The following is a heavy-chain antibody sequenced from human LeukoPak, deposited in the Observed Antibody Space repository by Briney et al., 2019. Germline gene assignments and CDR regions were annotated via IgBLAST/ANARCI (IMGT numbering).Heavy chain of an antibody. CDR1: EFTFSGTW. V-gene: IGHV3-7*01. CDR3: AREEWLQCIDY. D-gene: IGHD5-24*01. J-gene: IGHJ4*02. Sequence: PGGSLRLSCVVSEFTFSGTWMSWVRQAPGKGLEWVANIDEDGREKNYVDSVKGRFTISRDNGKNSLFLEMSSLRAEDTAVYYCAREEWLQCIDYWGQGTLVNVSS. CDR2: IDEDGREK.